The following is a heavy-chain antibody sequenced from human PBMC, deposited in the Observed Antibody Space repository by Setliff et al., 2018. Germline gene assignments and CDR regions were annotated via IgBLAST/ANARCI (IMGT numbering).Heavy chain of an antibody. CDR2: IYQSGTT. V-gene: IGHV4-4*02. CDR1: GESFRSNNW. Sequence: PSGTLCLTCTVSGESFRSNNWCKWVQQPPGKGLEWIGDIYQSGTTNDNPSLKSRVTISADKSKNKFSLKLKSVTAADTAVYYCARAPGRNIRGDYWGQGALVTVSS. CDR3: ARAPGRNIRGDY. J-gene: IGHJ4*02. D-gene: IGHD3-10*01.